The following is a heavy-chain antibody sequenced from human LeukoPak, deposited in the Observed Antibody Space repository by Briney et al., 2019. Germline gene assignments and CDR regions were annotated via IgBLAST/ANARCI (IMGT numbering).Heavy chain of an antibody. J-gene: IGHJ4*02. CDR2: IYHTGAT. CDR1: GGSIGGDY. CDR3: AKYGKSGWSIDN. Sequence: SETLSFTCTVSGGSIGGDYWTWIRQPPGKGLQYIGYIYHTGATNYNPSLKSRVTMSVDTSKNQFSLKLNSVTAADTAVYFCAKYGKSGWSIDNWGQGTLVTVSS. D-gene: IGHD6-19*01. V-gene: IGHV4-59*08.